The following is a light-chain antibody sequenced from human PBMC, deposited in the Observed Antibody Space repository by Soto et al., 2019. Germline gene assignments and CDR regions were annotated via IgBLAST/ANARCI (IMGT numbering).Light chain of an antibody. CDR3: TSYTTANTLA. CDR1: SRDIGAYIY. Sequence: QSALTQPASVSGSPGQSITISCTGTSRDIGAYIYVSWFQQYPSRAPKCMIYDVNNRPSGVSNRFSGSKSGNTASLTISGLQAEDEAVYFCTSYTTANTLALGGGTKVTVL. CDR2: DVN. V-gene: IGLV2-14*01. J-gene: IGLJ2*01.